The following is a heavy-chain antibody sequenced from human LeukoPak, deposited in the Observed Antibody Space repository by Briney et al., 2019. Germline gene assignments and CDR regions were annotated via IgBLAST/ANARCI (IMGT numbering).Heavy chain of an antibody. Sequence: SETLSLTCTVSGGSISSSSYYWGWIRQPPGQGLEWIGSIYYSGSTYYNPSLKSRVTISVDTSKNQFSLKLSSVTAADTAVYYCARTNWNFDYWGQGTLVTVSS. J-gene: IGHJ4*02. V-gene: IGHV4-39*01. D-gene: IGHD1-20*01. CDR3: ARTNWNFDY. CDR1: GGSISSSSYY. CDR2: IYYSGST.